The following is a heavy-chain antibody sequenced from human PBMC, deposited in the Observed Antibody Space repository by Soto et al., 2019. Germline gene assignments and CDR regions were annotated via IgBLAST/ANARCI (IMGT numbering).Heavy chain of an antibody. CDR2: LSSSGST. J-gene: IGHJ5*02. CDR1: GFTFSNYA. Sequence: PGGSLRLSCAASGFTFSNYAMSWVRQAPGKGLEWVSTLSSSGSTYYADSVRGRFTISRDNSKNTLYLQMNSLRAEDTAVYYCAKDLAPTVVYNWFDPWGQGTLVTVSS. V-gene: IGHV3-23*01. D-gene: IGHD4-4*01. CDR3: AKDLAPTVVYNWFDP.